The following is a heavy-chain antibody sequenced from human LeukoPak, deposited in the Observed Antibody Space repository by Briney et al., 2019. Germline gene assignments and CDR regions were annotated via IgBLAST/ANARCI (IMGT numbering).Heavy chain of an antibody. V-gene: IGHV3-11*04. Sequence: GGSLRLSCAASGFTFSDYYMSWIRQAPGKGLEWVSYISSSGSTIYYADSVKGRFTISRDNSKNTLYLQMNSLRAEDTAVYYCARVQDYSNYWNYYYYGMDVWGQGTTVTVSS. J-gene: IGHJ6*02. D-gene: IGHD4-11*01. CDR1: GFTFSDYY. CDR3: ARVQDYSNYWNYYYYGMDV. CDR2: ISSSGSTI.